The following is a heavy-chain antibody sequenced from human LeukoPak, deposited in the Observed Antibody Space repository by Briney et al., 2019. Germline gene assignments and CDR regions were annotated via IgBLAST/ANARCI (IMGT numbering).Heavy chain of an antibody. Sequence: SETLSLTCTVSGGSISSYYWSWLRQPPGKGLEWIGYIYYSGSTNYNPSLNSRVTISVDTSKNQFSLKLSSVTAADTAVYYCASSAKSGSDYWGQGTLVTVSS. V-gene: IGHV4-59*01. CDR2: IYYSGST. CDR3: ASSAKSGSDY. CDR1: GGSISSYY. D-gene: IGHD3-10*01. J-gene: IGHJ4*02.